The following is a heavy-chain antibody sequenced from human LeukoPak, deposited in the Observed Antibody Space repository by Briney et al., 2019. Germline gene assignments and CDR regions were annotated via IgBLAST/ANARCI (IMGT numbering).Heavy chain of an antibody. CDR3: ARAGVPAAIGGAFDI. V-gene: IGHV3-23*01. J-gene: IGHJ3*02. CDR2: IRGSGDGT. CDR1: GFTFSNFA. Sequence: GGSLRLSCAASGFTFSNFAMSWIRQGPGKGLGWVSVIRGSGDGTYYADSVKGRFTTSTDNTTKQLYLQVNSLRAEDTAVYYCARAGVPAAIGGAFDIWGQGTMVTVSS. D-gene: IGHD2-2*01.